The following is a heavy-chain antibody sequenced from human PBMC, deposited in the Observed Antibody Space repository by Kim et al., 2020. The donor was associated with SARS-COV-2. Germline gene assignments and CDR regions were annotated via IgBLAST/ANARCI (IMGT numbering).Heavy chain of an antibody. Sequence: YYADAVKGRFTISRDNSKNTLYLQMNSLRAEDTAVYYCARGASGSFYMDVWGKGTTVTVSS. D-gene: IGHD3-10*01. CDR3: ARGASGSFYMDV. V-gene: IGHV3-30*03. J-gene: IGHJ6*03.